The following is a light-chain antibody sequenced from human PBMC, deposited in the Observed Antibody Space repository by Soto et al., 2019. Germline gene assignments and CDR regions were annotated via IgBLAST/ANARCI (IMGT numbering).Light chain of an antibody. J-gene: IGLJ2*01. CDR2: DDT. CDR3: CSYAGSSTLV. Sequence: QPALTQPASVSGSPGQSITISCTGTSSDVGSYNLVSWYQQHTGKAPKLMIYDDTKRPSGVSNRFSGSKSGNTASLTISGLQAEDEADYYCCSYAGSSTLVVGGGTKVTVL. CDR1: SSDVGSYNL. V-gene: IGLV2-23*01.